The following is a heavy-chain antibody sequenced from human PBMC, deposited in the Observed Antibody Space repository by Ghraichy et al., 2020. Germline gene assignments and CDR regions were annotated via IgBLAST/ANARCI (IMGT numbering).Heavy chain of an antibody. J-gene: IGHJ6*02. CDR1: GGSISDKTYY. Sequence: SETLSLTCTVSGGSISDKTYYWAWIRQPPGKGLEWVASVYYSGATYYRLSLRSRVTISVHMPRDQFFLKLNSVTAADTAVYYCVRHVVIVDSGDHIGHYGLDGWGQGTTVTVS. V-gene: IGHV4-39*01. D-gene: IGHD2-15*01. CDR2: VYYSGAT. CDR3: VRHVVIVDSGDHIGHYGLDG.